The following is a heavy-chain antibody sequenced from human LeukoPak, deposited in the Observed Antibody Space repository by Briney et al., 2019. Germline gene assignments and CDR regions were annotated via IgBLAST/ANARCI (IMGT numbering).Heavy chain of an antibody. J-gene: IGHJ4*02. CDR3: ARVGTYYRSLDS. CDR2: IYHSGGT. V-gene: IGHV4-59*01. CDR1: GGSINDAS. D-gene: IGHD3-10*01. Sequence: SETQSLTCTVSGGSINDASWNWIRQPPGQGLEWIGYIYHSGGTNYNPSLKSRVTISLDTSKSQFSLKLSSVTAADTAVYYCARVGTYYRSLDSWGQGTLVTVSS.